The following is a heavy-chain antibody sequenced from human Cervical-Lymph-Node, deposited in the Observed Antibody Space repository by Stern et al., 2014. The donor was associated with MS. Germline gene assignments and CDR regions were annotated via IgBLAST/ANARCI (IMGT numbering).Heavy chain of an antibody. J-gene: IGHJ6*02. V-gene: IGHV1-69*01. Sequence: EQLLESGADVKKPGSSVKVSCTASGDTFINFGISWVRQAPGQGLEWMGGFIPLFGTTEYAQKFQGRVTISADESATTVYMELSGLRSEDTAVYYCARDNDDNGMDVWGQGTTVTVTS. CDR2: FIPLFGTT. CDR3: ARDNDDNGMDV. D-gene: IGHD1-1*01. CDR1: GDTFINFG.